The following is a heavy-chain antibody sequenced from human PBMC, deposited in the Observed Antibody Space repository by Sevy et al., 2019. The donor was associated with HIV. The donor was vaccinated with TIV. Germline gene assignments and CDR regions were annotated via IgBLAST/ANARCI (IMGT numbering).Heavy chain of an antibody. D-gene: IGHD3-22*01. CDR2: ISGSGSFT. CDR3: AKEGQGEYYDSSGSFDY. J-gene: IGHJ4*02. V-gene: IGHV3-23*01. Sequence: GGSLRLSCAASGFTFSSYAMSWVRQPPGKGLEWVSSISGSGSFTYYADSVKGHFTISRDNSKNTLYLQMTSLRAEDTAVYYCAKEGQGEYYDSSGSFDYWGQGTLVTVSS. CDR1: GFTFSSYA.